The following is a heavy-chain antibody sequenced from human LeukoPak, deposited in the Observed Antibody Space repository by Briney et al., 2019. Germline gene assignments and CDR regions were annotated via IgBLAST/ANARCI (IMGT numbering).Heavy chain of an antibody. CDR3: ARRYYYYYYGMDV. CDR1: GGTFSSYA. V-gene: IGHV1-69*01. D-gene: IGHD3-9*01. Sequence: SVKVSCKASGGTFSSYAISWVRQAPGQGLEWMGGIIPIFGTANYAQKFQGRVTITADESTSTAYMELSSLRSEDTAVYYCARRYYYYYYGMDVWGQGTTVTVSS. CDR2: IIPIFGTA. J-gene: IGHJ6*02.